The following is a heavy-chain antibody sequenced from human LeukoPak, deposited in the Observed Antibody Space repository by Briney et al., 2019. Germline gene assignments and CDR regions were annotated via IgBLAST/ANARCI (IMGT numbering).Heavy chain of an antibody. CDR3: ARLYCSGGSCYSGNYYYYMDV. J-gene: IGHJ6*03. CDR2: INHSGST. Sequence: KASETLSLTCAVYGGSFSGYYWSWIRQPPGKGLEWIGEINHSGSTNYNPSLKSRVTISVDTSKNQFSLKLSSVTAADTAVYYCARLYCSGGSCYSGNYYYYMDVWGKGTTVTVSS. D-gene: IGHD2-15*01. CDR1: GGSFSGYY. V-gene: IGHV4-34*01.